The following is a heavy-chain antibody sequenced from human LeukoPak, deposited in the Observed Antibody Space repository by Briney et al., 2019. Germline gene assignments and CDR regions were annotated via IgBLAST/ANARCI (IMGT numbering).Heavy chain of an antibody. CDR2: ISYDGSNK. Sequence: GRSLRLSCAASGFTFSSYAMHWVRQAPGKGLEWVAVISYDGSNKYYADSVKGRFTISRDNSKNTLYLQMNSLRAEDTAVYYCARSLWPEDYWGQGILVTVSS. D-gene: IGHD5-18*01. J-gene: IGHJ4*02. V-gene: IGHV3-30-3*01. CDR3: ARSLWPEDY. CDR1: GFTFSSYA.